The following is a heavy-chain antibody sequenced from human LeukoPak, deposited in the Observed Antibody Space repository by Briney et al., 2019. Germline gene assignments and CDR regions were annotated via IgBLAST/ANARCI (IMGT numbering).Heavy chain of an antibody. V-gene: IGHV4-39*07. CDR2: IYYSGST. Sequence: SETLSLTCTVSGGSISSSSYYWGWIRQPPGKGLEWIGSIYYSGSTYYNPSLKSRVTISVDTSKNQFSLKLSSVTAADTAVYYCARAPRSDYPLGVWGQGTTVTVSS. D-gene: IGHD4-11*01. CDR3: ARAPRSDYPLGV. CDR1: GGSISSSSYY. J-gene: IGHJ6*02.